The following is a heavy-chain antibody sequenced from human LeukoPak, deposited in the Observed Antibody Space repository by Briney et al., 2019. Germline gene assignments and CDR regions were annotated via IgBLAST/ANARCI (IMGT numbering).Heavy chain of an antibody. J-gene: IGHJ4*02. V-gene: IGHV3-7*01. D-gene: IGHD2-15*01. CDR2: MTEDGNNE. CDR3: TRGLHDY. CDR1: AFTISGYW. Sequence: GGSLRLSCAASAFTISGYWMNWVRQAPGKGLEWVASMTEDGNNEFYVDSVKGRFTFSGDNAKNSLYLQMNSLRADDTAVYYCTRGLHDYWGQGTLVTVS.